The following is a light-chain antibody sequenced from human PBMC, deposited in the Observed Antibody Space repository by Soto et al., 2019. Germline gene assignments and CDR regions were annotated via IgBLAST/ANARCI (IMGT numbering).Light chain of an antibody. Sequence: DIQMTQSPTTLSASVGDTVTITCRASQSVSTWLAWYQQKPGKAPKPLIFDASSLQRGVPSRFSGSGAGTEFTLTISSLQPDDFATYHCQQYNAYSPWTFGQGTKVELK. J-gene: IGKJ1*01. CDR3: QQYNAYSPWT. CDR2: DAS. CDR1: QSVSTW. V-gene: IGKV1-5*01.